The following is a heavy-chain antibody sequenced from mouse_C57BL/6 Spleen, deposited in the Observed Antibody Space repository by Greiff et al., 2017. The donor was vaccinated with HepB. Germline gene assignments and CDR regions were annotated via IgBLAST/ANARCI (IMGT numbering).Heavy chain of an antibody. CDR2: ISYDGSN. D-gene: IGHD1-1*01. CDR3: ARGYGSSPYWYFDV. CDR1: GYSITSGYY. V-gene: IGHV3-6*01. Sequence: VQLQQSGPGLVKPSQSLSLTCSVTGYSITSGYYWNWIRQFPGNKLEWMGYISYDGSNNYNPSLKNRISITRDTSTNQFFLKLNSVTTEDTATYYCARGYGSSPYWYFDVWGTGTTVTVSS. J-gene: IGHJ1*03.